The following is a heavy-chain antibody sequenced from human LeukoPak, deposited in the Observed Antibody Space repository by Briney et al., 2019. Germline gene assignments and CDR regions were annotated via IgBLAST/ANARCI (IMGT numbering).Heavy chain of an antibody. CDR2: INPNSGGT. D-gene: IGHD6-19*01. J-gene: IGHJ4*02. CDR1: GYSFTGCY. Sequence: GASVKLSLTASGYSFTGCYMHWVWQAHGPGLGWVGWINPNSGGTNYAQKFQGWVTMTRDTSISTAYMELRRLRPDDTAVYYCARDLEENSGWYYFDYWGQGTLVTGSS. V-gene: IGHV1-2*04. CDR3: ARDLEENSGWYYFDY.